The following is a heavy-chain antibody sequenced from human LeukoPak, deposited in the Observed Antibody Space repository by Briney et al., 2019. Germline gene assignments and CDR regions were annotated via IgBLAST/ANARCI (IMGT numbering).Heavy chain of an antibody. D-gene: IGHD6-13*01. CDR3: AKDGVRIAASGLLDN. Sequence: PGGSLRLSCAASGFTFSSYAMSWVRQAPGKGREWVSAISGSGGSTYYADSVKGRFTISRDNSKNTLYLQMNSLRAEDTAVYYCAKDGVRIAASGLLDNWGQGTLVTVSS. V-gene: IGHV3-23*01. CDR2: ISGSGGST. J-gene: IGHJ4*02. CDR1: GFTFSSYA.